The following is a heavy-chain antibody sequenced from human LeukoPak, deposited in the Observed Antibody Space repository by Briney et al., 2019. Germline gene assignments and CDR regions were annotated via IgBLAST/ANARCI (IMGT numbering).Heavy chain of an antibody. CDR2: FTGSSGRT. CDR3: AKRGHYDSSNSYAPFDH. V-gene: IGHV3-23*01. Sequence: GGSLRLSCAASGFTFRSYSMNWVRQAPGKGLEWVSAFTGSSGRTYYADSVEGRFTISRDNSKNTLSLQMNSLRAEDTAVYYCAKRGHYDSSNSYAPFDHWGQGTLVTVSS. CDR1: GFTFRSYS. J-gene: IGHJ4*02. D-gene: IGHD3-22*01.